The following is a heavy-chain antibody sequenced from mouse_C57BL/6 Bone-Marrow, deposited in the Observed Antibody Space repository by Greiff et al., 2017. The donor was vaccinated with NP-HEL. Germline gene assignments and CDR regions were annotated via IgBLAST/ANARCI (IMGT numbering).Heavy chain of an antibody. CDR1: GYTFTSYW. J-gene: IGHJ1*03. V-gene: IGHV1-52*01. CDR3: ARGGDGSSPYWYFDV. CDR2: IDPSDSET. Sequence: VQLQQPGAELVRPGSSVKLSCKASGYTFTSYWMHWVKQRPIQGLEWIGNIDPSDSETHYNQKFKDKATLTVDKSSSTAYMQLSSLTSEDSAVYYCARGGDGSSPYWYFDVWGTGTTVTVSS. D-gene: IGHD1-1*01.